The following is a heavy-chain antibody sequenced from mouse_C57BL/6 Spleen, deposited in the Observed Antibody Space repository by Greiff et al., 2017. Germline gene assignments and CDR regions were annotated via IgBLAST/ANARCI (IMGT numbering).Heavy chain of an antibody. CDR1: GYTFTSYW. CDR2: IDPSDSYT. D-gene: IGHD1-1*01. V-gene: IGHV1-50*01. Sequence: VKLQQPGAELVKPGASVKLSCKASGYTFTSYWMQWVKQRPGQGLEWIGEIDPSDSYTNYNQKFKGKATLTVDTSSSTAYMQLSSLTSEDSAVYYCARRTTVVARDFDYWGQGTTLTVSS. J-gene: IGHJ2*01. CDR3: ARRTTVVARDFDY.